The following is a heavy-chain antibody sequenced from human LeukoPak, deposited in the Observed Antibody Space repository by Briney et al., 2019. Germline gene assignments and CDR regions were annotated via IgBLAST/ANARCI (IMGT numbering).Heavy chain of an antibody. Sequence: GGSLRLSCAASGFTFSSYAMSWVRQAPGKGLEGVSAISGSGGSTYYADSVQGRFPISRDNSKNTLYLQMNSLRAEDTAVYYCAKEFTSWLEGYFDYWGQGTLVTVSP. D-gene: IGHD2-2*01. CDR1: GFTFSSYA. CDR3: AKEFTSWLEGYFDY. J-gene: IGHJ4*02. V-gene: IGHV3-23*01. CDR2: ISGSGGST.